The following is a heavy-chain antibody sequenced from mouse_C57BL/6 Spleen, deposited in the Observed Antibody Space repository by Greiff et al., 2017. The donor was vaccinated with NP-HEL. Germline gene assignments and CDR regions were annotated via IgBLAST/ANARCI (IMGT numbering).Heavy chain of an antibody. CDR3: ARSYSNDY. J-gene: IGHJ2*01. Sequence: DVKLVESGGGLVQPGGSLSLSCAASRFTFTDYYMSWVRQPPGKALEWLGFIRNKANGYTTEYSASVKGRFTISRDNSQSILYLQMNALRAEDSATYYCARSYSNDYWGQGTTLTVSS. CDR1: RFTFTDYY. CDR2: IRNKANGYTT. D-gene: IGHD2-5*01. V-gene: IGHV7-3*01.